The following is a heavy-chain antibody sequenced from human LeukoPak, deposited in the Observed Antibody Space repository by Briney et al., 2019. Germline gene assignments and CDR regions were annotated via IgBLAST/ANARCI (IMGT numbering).Heavy chain of an antibody. CDR2: IYYSGST. Sequence: SETLSLTCTVSGGSISSSSYYWGWIRQPPGKGLEWIGSIYYSGSTYYNPSLKSRVTISVDTSKNQFSLKLSSVTAADTAVYYCARHVKAWLLYQTGNYFDYWGQGNLVTVSS. CDR3: ARHVKAWLLYQTGNYFDY. V-gene: IGHV4-39*01. CDR1: GGSISSSSYY. J-gene: IGHJ4*02. D-gene: IGHD3-3*01.